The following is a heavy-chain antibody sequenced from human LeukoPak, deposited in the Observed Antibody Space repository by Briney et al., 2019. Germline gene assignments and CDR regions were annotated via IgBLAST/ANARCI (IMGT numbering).Heavy chain of an antibody. V-gene: IGHV1-58*01. J-gene: IGHJ3*02. D-gene: IGHD3-16*01. CDR1: GFTFSNSA. CDR2: IVVGSSNT. CDR3: AARPGGYASFDI. Sequence: SVKVSSKTSGFTFSNSAVQWVRQARGQRLEWIGWIVVGSSNTDYTQKFQERVTITRDMSTGTAYMELSSLTSEDTAVYYCAARPGGYASFDIWGQGTMVTVSS.